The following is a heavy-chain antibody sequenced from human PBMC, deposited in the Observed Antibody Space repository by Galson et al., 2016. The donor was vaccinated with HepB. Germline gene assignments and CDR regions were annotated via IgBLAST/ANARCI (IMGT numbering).Heavy chain of an antibody. Sequence: SETLSLTCSISDVSITSHYWSWIRQPPGKGLEWIAYIYHTGNNNYNPSLKSPVTISIDTSKNQVSLKLTSVTAADTAVYYCVRGGNTFDLWGRGTLVTVSS. CDR1: DVSITSHY. V-gene: IGHV4-59*11. D-gene: IGHD3-16*01. CDR2: IYHTGNN. CDR3: VRGGNTFDL. J-gene: IGHJ4*02.